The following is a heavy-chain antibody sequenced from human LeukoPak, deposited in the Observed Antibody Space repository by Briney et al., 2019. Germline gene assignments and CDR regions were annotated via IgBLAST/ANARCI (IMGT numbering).Heavy chain of an antibody. V-gene: IGHV3-23*01. Sequence: GGSLRLSCAASGFTFSSYDMTWVRQAPGKGLEWVSGISGRGGSASYADSVKGRFTISRDNSKNTLYLQMNSLRAEDTAVYYCAKDRVPAAGTLWGRGWEDKGIDYWGQGTLVTVSS. CDR2: ISGRGGSA. D-gene: IGHD6-13*01. CDR1: GFTFSSYD. J-gene: IGHJ4*02. CDR3: AKDRVPAAGTLWGRGWEDKGIDY.